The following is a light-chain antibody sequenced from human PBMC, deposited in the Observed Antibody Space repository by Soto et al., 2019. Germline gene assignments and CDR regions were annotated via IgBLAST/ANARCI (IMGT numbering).Light chain of an antibody. CDR2: AAS. CDR1: QTVNRNN. Sequence: EIVLTQSPGTLSLSPGERATLSCRASQTVNRNNLVWYQQRPGQHPRLLIYAASSRATSIPARISGSGSGTDFSLTISRLEPEDFAVYYYQKHGGAPITCGQGTRLEIK. V-gene: IGKV3-20*01. J-gene: IGKJ5*01. CDR3: QKHGGAPIT.